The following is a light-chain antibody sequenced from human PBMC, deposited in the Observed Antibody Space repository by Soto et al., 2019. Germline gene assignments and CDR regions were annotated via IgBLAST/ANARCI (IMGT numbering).Light chain of an antibody. J-gene: IGLJ3*02. CDR1: SSDIGSNNY. Sequence: QSALTQPASVSGSPGQSITISCTGTSSDIGSNNYVSWFQQRPGKAPTLIIYEVSNRPSGVSNHFSGSKSGNTPSLTISGLLPEDEAEYYCSSYTTTTRLFGGGTKVTVL. CDR2: EVS. V-gene: IGLV2-14*01. CDR3: SSYTTTTRL.